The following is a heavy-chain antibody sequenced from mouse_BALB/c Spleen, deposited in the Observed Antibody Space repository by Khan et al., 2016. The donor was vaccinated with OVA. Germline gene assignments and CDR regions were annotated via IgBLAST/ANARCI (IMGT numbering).Heavy chain of an antibody. CDR1: GFTFSNYW. CDR3: WILL. J-gene: IGHJ2*01. V-gene: IGHV6-6*02. CDR2: IRLKSDDYVT. Sequence: EVKLEESGGGLVQPGGSMKLSCVASGFTFSNYWMNWVRQSLEKGLEWVAEIRLKSDDYVTHYAESVKGRFTISRDDSKSTVYLQMINSTAEETGIYYCWILLWGHGTTLTVAS.